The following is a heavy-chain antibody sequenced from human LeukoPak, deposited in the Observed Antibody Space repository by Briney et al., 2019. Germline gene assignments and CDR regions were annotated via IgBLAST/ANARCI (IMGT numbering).Heavy chain of an antibody. CDR1: GGSFSGYY. J-gene: IGHJ5*02. V-gene: IGHV4-34*01. D-gene: IGHD6-6*01. CDR2: INHSGST. CDR3: ARGLGSSSPYNWFDP. Sequence: SETLSLTCAVYGGSFSGYYWSWLRQPPGTGLEWIGEINHSGSTNYNPSLKSRVTISVDTSKNQFSLKLSSVTAADTAVYYCARGLGSSSPYNWFDPWGQGTLVTVSS.